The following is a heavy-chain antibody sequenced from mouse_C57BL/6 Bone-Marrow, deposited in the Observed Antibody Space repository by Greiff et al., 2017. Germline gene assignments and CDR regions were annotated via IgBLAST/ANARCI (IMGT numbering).Heavy chain of an antibody. CDR2: IWTGGST. CDR3: AKKGIYYDYDGWYFDG. J-gene: IGHJ1*03. V-gene: IGHV2-5*01. D-gene: IGHD2-4*01. Sequence: QVQLQQSGPGLVQPSQSLSITCTASGFSLTSYGVHWVRQSPGKGLEWLGVIWTGGSTAYYAAFMSSLSITTDNSTSQVFFKMNSLQADDTAIYYCAKKGIYYDYDGWYFDGWGTGTTVTVSS. CDR1: GFSLTSYG.